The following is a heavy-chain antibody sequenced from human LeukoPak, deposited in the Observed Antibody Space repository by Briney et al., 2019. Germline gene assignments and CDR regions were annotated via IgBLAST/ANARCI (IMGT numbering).Heavy chain of an antibody. CDR2: ISPTGEGT. CDR3: ARDAGGAWPFDY. Sequence: GGSLRLSCAASGFAFSNIGMTWVRQAPGRGLEWVPTISPTGEGTHYADSVKGRFTISRDNSKNTLSLEMNSLRADDTATYYCARDAGGAWPFDYWGQGTRVIVSS. CDR1: GFAFSNIG. D-gene: IGHD4-17*01. V-gene: IGHV3-23*01. J-gene: IGHJ4*02.